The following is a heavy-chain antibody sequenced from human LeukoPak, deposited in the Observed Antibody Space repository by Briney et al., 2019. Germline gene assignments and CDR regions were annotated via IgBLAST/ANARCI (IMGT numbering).Heavy chain of an antibody. CDR1: GFTFSDYW. D-gene: IGHD1-1*01. CDR2: IKQDGSEK. CDR3: VRGRLTTDY. V-gene: IGHV3-7*05. Sequence: GGSLRLSCAASGFTFSDYWMTWVRQSPGKGLEWVANIKQDGSEKNYVDSVKGRFTISRDNAKNTLYLQMNSLRAEDTAVYYCVRGRLTTDYWGQGTLVTVSS. J-gene: IGHJ4*02.